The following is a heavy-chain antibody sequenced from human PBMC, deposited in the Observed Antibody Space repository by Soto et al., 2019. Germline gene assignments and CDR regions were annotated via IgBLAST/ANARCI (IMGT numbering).Heavy chain of an antibody. D-gene: IGHD2-15*01. CDR3: AKRRGAGGHFDY. CDR2: VSSGGGT. Sequence: EVELLESGGGLFQPEGSLSLSCEASGFPFSTYAMGWARQAPGKGLEWVSVVSSGGGTHYADSVKGRFTVSRDNSKNTLSLQMNSLRADDTAVYYCAKRRGAGGHFDYWGQGALVTVSS. J-gene: IGHJ4*02. V-gene: IGHV3-23*01. CDR1: GFPFSTYA.